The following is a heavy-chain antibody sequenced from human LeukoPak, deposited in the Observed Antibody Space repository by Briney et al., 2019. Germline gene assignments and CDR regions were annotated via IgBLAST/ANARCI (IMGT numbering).Heavy chain of an antibody. CDR3: ARVVRGITYYYYGMDV. D-gene: IGHD3-10*01. CDR1: GYTFTSYD. CDR2: MNPNSGNT. Sequence: ASVKVSCKASGYTFTSYDINWARQGTGQGLEWMGWMNPNSGNTGCAQKFQGRVTMTRNTSISTAYMELSSLRSEDTAVYYCARVVRGITYYYYGMDVWGQGTTVTVSS. J-gene: IGHJ6*02. V-gene: IGHV1-8*01.